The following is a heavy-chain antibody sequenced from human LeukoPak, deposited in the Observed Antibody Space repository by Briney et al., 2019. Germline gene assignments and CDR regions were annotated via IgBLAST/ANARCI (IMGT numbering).Heavy chain of an antibody. CDR3: ARSARLMKGVVEVTALDD. V-gene: IGHV3-48*03. CDR1: GFTFRSYE. D-gene: IGHD3-3*01. CDR2: LSSSGSAF. Sequence: GGSLRLSCEASGFTFRSYEMNWVRQAPGKGLEWIAYLSSSGSAFSYADSVKGRFTIARDNAKNSVYLEMNSLRADDTAVYYCARSARLMKGVVEVTALDDWGQGTLVTVSS. J-gene: IGHJ4*02.